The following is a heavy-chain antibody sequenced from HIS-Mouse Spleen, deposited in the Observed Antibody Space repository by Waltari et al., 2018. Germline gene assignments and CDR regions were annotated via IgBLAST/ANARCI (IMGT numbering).Heavy chain of an antibody. V-gene: IGHV4-39*07. CDR3: AREIPYSSSWYDWYFDL. CDR1: GGSTRSSSYY. Sequence: QLQLQESGPGLVKPSETLSLTCTVSGGSTRSSSYYWGWIRQPPGKGLEWIGCIYYSGSTYYNPSLKSRVTISVDTSKNQFSLKLSSVTAADTAVYYCAREIPYSSSWYDWYFDLWGRGTLVTVSS. D-gene: IGHD6-13*01. J-gene: IGHJ2*01. CDR2: IYYSGST.